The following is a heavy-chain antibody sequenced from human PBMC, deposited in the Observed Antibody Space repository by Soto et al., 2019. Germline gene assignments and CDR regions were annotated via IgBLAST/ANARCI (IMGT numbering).Heavy chain of an antibody. CDR1: GRSLISYY. CDR2: IYYSGST. D-gene: IGHD6-13*01. V-gene: IGHV4-59*01. J-gene: IGHJ6*02. Sequence: SETLSLTCTVSGRSLISYYWSWIRQPPGKGLEWIGYIYYSGSTNYNPSLKSRVTISVDTSKNQFSLKLSSVTAADTAVYYCARYGLGSSSWYGGYYYGMDVWGQGTTVTVSS. CDR3: ARYGLGSSSWYGGYYYGMDV.